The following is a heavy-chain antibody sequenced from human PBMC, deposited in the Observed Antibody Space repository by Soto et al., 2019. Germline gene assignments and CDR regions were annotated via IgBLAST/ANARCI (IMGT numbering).Heavy chain of an antibody. D-gene: IGHD3-10*02. CDR2: FDYSANT. CDR3: ATVRRGAWYFDL. J-gene: IGHJ2*01. CDR1: GGSISNSRYY. Sequence: QLKLQESGPGLVKPSETLSLTCYVSGGSISNSRYYWGWIRQPPGKGLEWIGTFDYSANTYSNPSLKGRVTLSVDTPKLQFSLNLTSVTAADTAVYYCATVRRGAWYFDLWGRGTLVTVSS. V-gene: IGHV4-39*01.